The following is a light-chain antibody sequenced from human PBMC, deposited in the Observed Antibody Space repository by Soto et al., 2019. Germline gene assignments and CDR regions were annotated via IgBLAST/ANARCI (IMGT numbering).Light chain of an antibody. Sequence: SALTQPASVSGSPGQSITISCTGTSSDVGGYNYVSWYQQHPGKAPKLMIYDVSNRPSGVSNRFPGSKSGNTASLTISGLQAEDEADYFCSSYTSSSAPSAVFGGGTQLTVL. V-gene: IGLV2-14*01. CDR1: SSDVGGYNY. CDR3: SSYTSSSAPSAV. J-gene: IGLJ7*01. CDR2: DVS.